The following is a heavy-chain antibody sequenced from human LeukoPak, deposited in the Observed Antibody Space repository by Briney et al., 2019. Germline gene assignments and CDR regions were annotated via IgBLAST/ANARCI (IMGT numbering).Heavy chain of an antibody. CDR3: AADSSGWSDDSLDI. J-gene: IGHJ3*02. CDR2: INPNGGGT. Sequence: ASVRVSCKASGYTFTDHYIHWVRQAPGQGLQWMGWINPNGGGTNYEEEFRGRVTMTRDTSLSTAYMDLSSLTSDDTAVYYCAADSSGWSDDSLDIWGQGTMVTVSS. D-gene: IGHD6-19*01. CDR1: GYTFTDHY. V-gene: IGHV1-2*02.